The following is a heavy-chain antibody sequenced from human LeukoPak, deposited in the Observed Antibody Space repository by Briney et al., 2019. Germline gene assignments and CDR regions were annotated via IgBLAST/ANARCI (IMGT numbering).Heavy chain of an antibody. V-gene: IGHV3-33*01. CDR2: IWYDGSNK. Sequence: GGSLRLSCAVSGFTFSSYGMHWLRQAPGKGLEWVAVIWYDGSNKYYADSVKGRFTISRDNSKNTLYLQMNSLRAEDTAVYYCATTYYHFWSFDPWGQGTLVTVSS. D-gene: IGHD3-3*01. CDR1: GFTFSSYG. CDR3: ATTYYHFWSFDP. J-gene: IGHJ5*02.